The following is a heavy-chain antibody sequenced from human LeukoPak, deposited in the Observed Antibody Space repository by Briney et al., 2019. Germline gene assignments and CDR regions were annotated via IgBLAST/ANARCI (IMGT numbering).Heavy chain of an antibody. V-gene: IGHV6-1*01. D-gene: IGHD5-24*01. CDR3: ARGDQSFDY. CDR2: TYYRSKWNN. J-gene: IGHJ4*02. Sequence: SQTLSLTCAISTDTVSSKSAWNWTRQYPSGGLEWLGRTYYRSKWNNNYAVSVKSRITIIPETSKNQFSLQLYSVTAEDTAGYYCARGDQSFDYWGQGTLVTVSS. CDR1: TDTVSSKSA.